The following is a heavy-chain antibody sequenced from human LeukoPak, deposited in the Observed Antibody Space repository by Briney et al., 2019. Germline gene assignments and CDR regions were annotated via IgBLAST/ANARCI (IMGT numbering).Heavy chain of an antibody. CDR1: GGSISSSSYH. D-gene: IGHD2-2*01. CDR3: ASYQEKGY. Sequence: PSETLSLTCTVSGGSISSSSYHWGWIRQPPGKGLEWIGSIYYSGGTYYNPSLKSRVTISVDTSKNQFSLKLSSVTAADTAVYYCASYQEKGYWGQGTLVIVSS. J-gene: IGHJ4*02. CDR2: IYYSGGT. V-gene: IGHV4-39*01.